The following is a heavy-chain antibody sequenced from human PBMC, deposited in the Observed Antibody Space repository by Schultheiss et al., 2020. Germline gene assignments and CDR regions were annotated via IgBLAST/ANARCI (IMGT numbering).Heavy chain of an antibody. V-gene: IGHV4-4*07. CDR3: ARDPGTPNWFDP. CDR2: IYTSGST. J-gene: IGHJ5*02. Sequence: SETLSLTCTVSGGSTTSYYWSWIRQPAGKGLEWIGRIYTSGSTSYNPSLKSRVTMSVDTSKNQFSLKLSSVTAADTAVYYCARDPGTPNWFDPWGQGTLVTVSS. CDR1: GGSTTSYY.